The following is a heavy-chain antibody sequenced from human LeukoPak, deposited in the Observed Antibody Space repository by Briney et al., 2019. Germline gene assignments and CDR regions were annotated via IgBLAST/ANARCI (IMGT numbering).Heavy chain of an antibody. CDR1: GFTFSSSA. D-gene: IGHD2-15*01. V-gene: IGHV3-23*01. CDR3: AKQLGYCSDGSCYFPY. Sequence: GGSLRLSCAASGFTFSSSAMGWVRQAPGKGLEWVSAISNNGGYTYYADSVQGRFTISRDNSKSTLCLQMNCLRAEDTAVYYCAKQLGYCSDGSCYFPYWGQGTLVTVSS. CDR2: ISNNGGYT. J-gene: IGHJ4*02.